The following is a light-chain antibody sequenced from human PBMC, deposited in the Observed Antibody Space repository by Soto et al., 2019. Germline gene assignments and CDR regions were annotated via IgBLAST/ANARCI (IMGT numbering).Light chain of an antibody. CDR2: DAS. Sequence: DIQMTQSPSSLSASSGDRVAITCRASQTINTYLNWYQQKPGKAPKLLIYDASILESGVPSRFRGSGSGTEFTLTISSLQPDDFETYYCQQYNSYSWTFGQGTKVDIK. V-gene: IGKV1-5*01. J-gene: IGKJ1*01. CDR3: QQYNSYSWT. CDR1: QTINTY.